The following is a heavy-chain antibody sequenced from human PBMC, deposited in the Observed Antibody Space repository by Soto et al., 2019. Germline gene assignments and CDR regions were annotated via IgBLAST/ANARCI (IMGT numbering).Heavy chain of an antibody. D-gene: IGHD2-15*01. CDR1: GGSLTNYG. CDR2: IIPVVATT. CDR3: ARGLYCSDNNFYLYSGYYGMDV. Sequence: QVHLVQSGAEAKKPGSSVKISCKASGGSLTNYGIIWVRQAPGQGLAWMGGIIPVVATTNYAPKLQGRLTITADESTTTAFMDLSSLGPEDTAVYYCARGLYCSDNNFYLYSGYYGMDVWCQGTTVTVSS. V-gene: IGHV1-69*01. J-gene: IGHJ6*02.